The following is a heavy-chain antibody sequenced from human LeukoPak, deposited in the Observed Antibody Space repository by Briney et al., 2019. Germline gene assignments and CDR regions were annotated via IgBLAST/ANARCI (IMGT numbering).Heavy chain of an antibody. V-gene: IGHV4-59*03. J-gene: IGHJ4*02. Sequence: SDPVSLLCTLWCRSLSSYYWRWLRQPPGKGLEGIGYIYYSWCTNFHPSLTSRVTISVDTSVNKLFLKLSSVTAADTAVYYLVGVQAYGGKGYFDCCSQGSLVTVPS. D-gene: IGHD4-23*01. CDR2: IYYSWCT. CDR1: CRSLSSYY. CDR3: VGVQAYGGKGYFDC.